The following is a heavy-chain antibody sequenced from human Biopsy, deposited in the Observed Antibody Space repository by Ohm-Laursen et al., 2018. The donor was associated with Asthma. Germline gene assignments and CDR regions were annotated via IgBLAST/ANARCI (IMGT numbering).Heavy chain of an antibody. V-gene: IGHV1-69*13. D-gene: IGHD6-19*01. CDR3: ARCQVGYSSGWSLLLKKIYYSGMDV. Sequence: SVKVSCKISGYSLTDLYMHWVRQAPGQGLEWLGGIMTAFGTTNYAQKFQGRVTITADESTSTAYMEVTSLRSEDTAIYYCARCQVGYSSGWSLLLKKIYYSGMDVWGQGTAVTVSS. CDR1: GYSLTDLY. CDR2: IMTAFGTT. J-gene: IGHJ6*02.